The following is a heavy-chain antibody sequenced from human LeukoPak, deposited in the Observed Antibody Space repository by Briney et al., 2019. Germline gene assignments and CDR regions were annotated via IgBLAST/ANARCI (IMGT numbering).Heavy chain of an antibody. D-gene: IGHD1-26*01. CDR3: AKNVGRIVGATDY. CDR1: GFTFSSYA. CDR2: ISGSGGST. Sequence: PGGSLRLSCAASGFTFSSYAMSWVRQAPGKGLEWVSSISGSGGSTYYADSVKGRFTISRDNSKNTLYLQMNSMRAEDTAVYYCAKNVGRIVGATDYWGQGTLVTVSS. V-gene: IGHV3-23*01. J-gene: IGHJ4*02.